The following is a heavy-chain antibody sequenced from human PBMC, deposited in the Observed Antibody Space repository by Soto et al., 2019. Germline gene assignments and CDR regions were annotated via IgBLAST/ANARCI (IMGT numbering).Heavy chain of an antibody. D-gene: IGHD3-3*01. J-gene: IGHJ6*02. Sequence: SVTLSLTCTLHSTSICSTRYYWGLIREPPGKGLEWIGSIYYSGSTYYNPSLKSRVTISVDTSKNQFSLKLSSVTAADTAVYYCARQGLRFLEWLSPYYYYGMDVWGQGTTVT. CDR3: ARQGLRFLEWLSPYYYYGMDV. V-gene: IGHV4-39*01. CDR2: IYYSGST. CDR1: STSICSTRYY.